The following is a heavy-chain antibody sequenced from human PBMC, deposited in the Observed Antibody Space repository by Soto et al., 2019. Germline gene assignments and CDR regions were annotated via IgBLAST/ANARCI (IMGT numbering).Heavy chain of an antibody. Sequence: EVQLVESGGGLVQPGGSLRLSCAASGFTFSSYAMHWVRQAPGKGLEYVSAISSNGGSTYYANSVKGRFTISRDNSKNTLYLQXGSLXAEDMAVYYCARGLGYAFDIWGQGTMVTVSS. J-gene: IGHJ3*02. CDR3: ARGLGYAFDI. CDR1: GFTFSSYA. CDR2: ISSNGGST. V-gene: IGHV3-64*01. D-gene: IGHD2-15*01.